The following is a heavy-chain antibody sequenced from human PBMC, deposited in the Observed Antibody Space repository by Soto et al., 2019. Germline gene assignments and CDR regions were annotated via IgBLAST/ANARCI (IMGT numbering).Heavy chain of an antibody. D-gene: IGHD3-10*01. V-gene: IGHV1-69*02. CDR1: GGDFNSYT. Sequence: QLVQSRAEVKKPGSSVKVSCKASGGDFNSYTISWVRQAPGQGPEWMGTIIPILDVAKNAQKFQGRVTITADKSTSTVYMELRSLRSDDTAIYYCAQLWFGELWHGMDVWGLGTTVTVSS. CDR2: IIPILDVA. J-gene: IGHJ6*02. CDR3: AQLWFGELWHGMDV.